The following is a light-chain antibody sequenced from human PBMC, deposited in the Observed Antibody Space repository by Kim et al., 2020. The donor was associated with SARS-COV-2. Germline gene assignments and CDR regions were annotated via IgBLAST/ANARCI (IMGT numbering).Light chain of an antibody. CDR1: HSVNSNY. J-gene: IGKJ4*01. CDR3: QQYDSSPLT. V-gene: IGKV3D-20*01. Sequence: SPAETAIPPCGGSHSVNSNYFAWYQQQPGLAPRLLIYDASCRATGIPDRFSGSGSGTDFTLTISRLEPEDFAVYYCQQYDSSPLTFGGGTKVDIK. CDR2: DAS.